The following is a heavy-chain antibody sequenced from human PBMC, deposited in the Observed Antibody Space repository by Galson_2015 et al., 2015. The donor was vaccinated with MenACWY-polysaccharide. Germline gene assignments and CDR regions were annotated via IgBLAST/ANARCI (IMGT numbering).Heavy chain of an antibody. Sequence: SLRLSCAASGFTFDDYAMHWVRQAPGKGLEWVSGISWNSDIIGYADSVKGRFTISRDSAKNSLYLQMNSLRPEDTALYYCAKGYSYSKSPGDHRGQAPRVPLPS. D-gene: IGHD2-15*01. CDR1: GFTFDDYA. CDR3: AKGYSYSKSPGDH. J-gene: IGHJ4*02. CDR2: ISWNSDII. V-gene: IGHV3-9*01.